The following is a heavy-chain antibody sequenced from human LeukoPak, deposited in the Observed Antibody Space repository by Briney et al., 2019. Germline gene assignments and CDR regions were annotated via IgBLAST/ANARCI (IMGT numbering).Heavy chain of an antibody. J-gene: IGHJ3*02. CDR3: ARVGDLDAFDI. CDR2: ITGSGAST. CDR1: GFTFNSYA. V-gene: IGHV3-23*01. Sequence: GGSLRLSCAASGFTFNSYAMNWVRQAPGKGLEWVSAITGSGASTFYADSVKGRFTISRDNSKNTLYLQMGSLRAEDMAVYYCARVGDLDAFDIWGQGTMVTVSS. D-gene: IGHD3-10*01.